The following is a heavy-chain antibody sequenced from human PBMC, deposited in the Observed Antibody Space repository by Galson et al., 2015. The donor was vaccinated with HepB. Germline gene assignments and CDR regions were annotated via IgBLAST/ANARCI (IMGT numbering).Heavy chain of an antibody. CDR1: GYSFTSYW. Sequence: QSGAEVKKPGESLKISCKGSGYSFTSYWIGWVRQMPGKGLEWMGIIYPGDSDTRYSPSFQGQVTISADKSISTAYLQWSSLKASDTAMYYCARHVEYYYDSSGYISKPPPGDYWGQGTLVTVSS. CDR2: IYPGDSDT. D-gene: IGHD3-22*01. V-gene: IGHV5-51*01. J-gene: IGHJ4*02. CDR3: ARHVEYYYDSSGYISKPPPGDY.